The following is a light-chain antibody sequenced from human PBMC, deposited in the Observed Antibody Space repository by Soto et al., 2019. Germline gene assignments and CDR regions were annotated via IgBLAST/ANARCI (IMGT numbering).Light chain of an antibody. J-gene: IGLJ1*01. CDR1: SGDVGGYNF. V-gene: IGLV2-14*01. Sequence: QSALTQPASVSGSPGQSITISCTGTSGDVGGYNFVSWYQQYPGKAPKLMIHDVTARPSGVSIRFSGSKSGTTASLTISGLQPDDEADYYCCSYASSTSYVFGTGTKLTVL. CDR2: DVT. CDR3: CSYASSTSYV.